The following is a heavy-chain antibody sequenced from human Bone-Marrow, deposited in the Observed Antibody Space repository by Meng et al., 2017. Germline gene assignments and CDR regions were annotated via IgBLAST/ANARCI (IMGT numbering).Heavy chain of an antibody. D-gene: IGHD5-18*01. V-gene: IGHV3-48*03. CDR3: AREGYGWTYYYYGMDV. Sequence: GGSLRLSCAASGFTLSSYEMNWVRQAPGKGLEWVSYISSSGSTIYYADSVKCRFTISRDNSKNTLYLQMNSLRAEDTAVYYCAREGYGWTYYYYGMDVWGQGTTVTVSS. CDR1: GFTLSSYE. J-gene: IGHJ6*02. CDR2: ISSSGSTI.